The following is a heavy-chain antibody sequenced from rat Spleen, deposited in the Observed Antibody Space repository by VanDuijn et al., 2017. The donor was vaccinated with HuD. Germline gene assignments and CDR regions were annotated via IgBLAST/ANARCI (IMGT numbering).Heavy chain of an antibody. CDR2: ITNSGGST. CDR3: TRGNNYYFDY. Sequence: EVQLVESGGGLVQPGRSLKLSCAASGFTFSNYYMAWVRQAPTKGLEWVASITNSGGSTYYRDSVKGRFTISRDNAKSTLYLQMDSLRSEETATYYFTRGNNYYFDYWGQGVMVTVSS. J-gene: IGHJ2*01. V-gene: IGHV5S23*01. CDR1: GFTFSNYY. D-gene: IGHD1-10*01.